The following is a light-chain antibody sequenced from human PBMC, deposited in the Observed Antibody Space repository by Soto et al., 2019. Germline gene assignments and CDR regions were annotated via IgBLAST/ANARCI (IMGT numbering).Light chain of an antibody. CDR1: QSISSW. V-gene: IGKV1-5*03. CDR2: KAS. J-gene: IGKJ3*01. CDR3: QQYNSYSLT. Sequence: DIQMTQSPSTLSASVGDRVIITCRASQSISSWLAWYQQKPGKAPKLLIYKASSLQSGVPPRFSGSGSGTEFTLTISSLQPDDFATYYCQQYNSYSLTFGPGTKVDIK.